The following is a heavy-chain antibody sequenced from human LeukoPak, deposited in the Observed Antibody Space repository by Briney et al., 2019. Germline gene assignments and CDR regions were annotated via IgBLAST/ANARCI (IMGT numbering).Heavy chain of an antibody. V-gene: IGHV3-15*01. CDR2: IKSKTDGGTT. J-gene: IGHJ4*02. CDR3: TTGGSYRWRY. Sequence: GGSLRLSCVASDFTFSSYWMSWVRQAPGKGLEWVGRIKSKTDGGTTDYAAPVKGRFTISRDDSKNTLYLQMNSLKTEDTAVYYCTTGGSYRWRYWGQGTLVTVSS. D-gene: IGHD1-26*01. CDR1: DFTFSSYW.